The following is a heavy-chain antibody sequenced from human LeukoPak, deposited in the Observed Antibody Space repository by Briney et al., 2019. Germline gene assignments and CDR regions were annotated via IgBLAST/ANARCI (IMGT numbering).Heavy chain of an antibody. CDR1: GGSISSYY. CDR3: ARIVMLFSRGWYYFDY. Sequence: SETLSLTCTVSGGSISSYYWSWIRQPPGKGVEWIGYIYCSGSTNYNPSLKSRVTISVDTSKNQFSLKLSSVTAADTAVYYCARIVMLFSRGWYYFDYWGQGTLVTVSS. CDR2: IYCSGST. J-gene: IGHJ4*02. D-gene: IGHD6-19*01. V-gene: IGHV4-59*01.